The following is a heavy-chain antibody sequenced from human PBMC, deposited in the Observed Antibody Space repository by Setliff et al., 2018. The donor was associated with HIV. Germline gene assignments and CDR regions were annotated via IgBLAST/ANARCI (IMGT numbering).Heavy chain of an antibody. J-gene: IGHJ6*03. V-gene: IGHV4-4*02. D-gene: IGHD3-22*01. CDR3: ARAREFFHARTGYYSDHSYYYMDV. Sequence: SETLSLTCAVSGDSISNNNWWSWVRQPPGKGLEWIGEIYHSGSTNYNPSLKSRVTISIDRSKNQFSLKLSSVTAADTAVYYCARAREFFHARTGYYSDHSYYYMDVWGKGTTVTVSS. CDR2: IYHSGST. CDR1: GDSISNNNW.